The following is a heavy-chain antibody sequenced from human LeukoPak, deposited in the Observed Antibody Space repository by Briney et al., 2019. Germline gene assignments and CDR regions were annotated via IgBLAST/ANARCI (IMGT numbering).Heavy chain of an antibody. Sequence: PSETLSLTCTVSGGSMSNYYWSWIRQPPGKELEWIAYILYSGSTNYNPSLKSRVTISIDTSKNQFSLKLSSVTAADTAVYYCARAPFYYYTDVWGKGTTVTVSS. CDR3: ARAPFYYYTDV. V-gene: IGHV4-59*01. CDR2: ILYSGST. J-gene: IGHJ6*03. CDR1: GGSMSNYY.